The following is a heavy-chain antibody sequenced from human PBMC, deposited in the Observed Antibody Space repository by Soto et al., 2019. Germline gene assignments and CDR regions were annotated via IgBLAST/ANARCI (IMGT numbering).Heavy chain of an antibody. D-gene: IGHD3-22*01. J-gene: IGHJ4*02. Sequence: TLSLTCAVSGGSISSGGYSWSWIRQPPGKGLEWIRYIYHSGSTYYNPSLKSRVTISVDRSKNQFSLKLSSVTAADTAVYYCASRVDYDSSGSYFDYWGQGTLVTVSS. CDR3: ASRVDYDSSGSYFDY. V-gene: IGHV4-30-2*01. CDR2: IYHSGST. CDR1: GGSISSGGYS.